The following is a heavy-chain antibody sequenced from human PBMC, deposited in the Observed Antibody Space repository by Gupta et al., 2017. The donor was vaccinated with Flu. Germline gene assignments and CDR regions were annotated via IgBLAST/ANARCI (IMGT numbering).Heavy chain of an antibody. J-gene: IGHJ5*02. CDR2: IDAGSGDT. CDR3: ARHLARKCDT. D-gene: IGHD1-14*01. Sequence: VELVQSGAEVKKPGASVRVSCKASGCRLTAYYIHWVRLAPREGLEWMGVIDAGSGDTTYAQKIQGIPTVTGDTSTDTVYLEMSSLSYENTAVYYCARHLARKCDTWGQGTLVTVSS. CDR1: GCRLTAYY. V-gene: IGHV1-46*01.